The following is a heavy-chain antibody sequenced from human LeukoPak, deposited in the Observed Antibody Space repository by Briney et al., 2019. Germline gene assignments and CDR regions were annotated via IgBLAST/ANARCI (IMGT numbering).Heavy chain of an antibody. J-gene: IGHJ4*02. CDR2: INHSGST. CDR1: GGSFSGYY. CDR3: ARGRYDILTGYSPHDY. Sequence: SETLSLTCAVYGGSFSGYYWSWIRQPPGKGLEWIGEINHSGSTNYNPSLKSRVTISVDTSKNQFSLELSSVTAADTAVYYCARGRYDILTGYSPHDYWGQGTLVTVSS. V-gene: IGHV4-34*01. D-gene: IGHD3-9*01.